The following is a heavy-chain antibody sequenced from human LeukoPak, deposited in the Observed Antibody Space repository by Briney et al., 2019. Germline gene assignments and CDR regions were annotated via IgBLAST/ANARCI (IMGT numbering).Heavy chain of an antibody. CDR3: AQVPDITMVRGPWFDP. J-gene: IGHJ5*02. CDR2: ISAYNGNT. V-gene: IGHV1-18*04. Sequence: GASVKVSCKASGYTFTGYYMHWVRQAPGQGLEWMGWISAYNGNTNYAQKLQGRVTMTTDTSTSTAYMELRSLRSDDTAVYYCAQVPDITMVRGPWFDPWGQGTLVTVSS. CDR1: GYTFTGYY. D-gene: IGHD3-10*01.